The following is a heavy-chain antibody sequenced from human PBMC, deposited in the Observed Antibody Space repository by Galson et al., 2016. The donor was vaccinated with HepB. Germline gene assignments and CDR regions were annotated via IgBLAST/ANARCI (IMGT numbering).Heavy chain of an antibody. CDR3: ARLGGVGAKYDY. CDR2: IYYSGSS. CDR1: GGSISIYY. V-gene: IGHV4-59*01. Sequence: ETLSLTCTVSGGSISIYYRSWIRQPPGKGLEWIGYIYYSGSSNYNPSLQSRVNITVDTSKNQFSLNLTSVTAADTAVYYCARLGGVGAKYDYWGQGTLVTVSS. J-gene: IGHJ4*02. D-gene: IGHD1-26*01.